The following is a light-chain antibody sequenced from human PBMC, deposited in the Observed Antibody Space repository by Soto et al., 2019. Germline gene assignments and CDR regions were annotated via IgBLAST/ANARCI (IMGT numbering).Light chain of an antibody. CDR3: MQALQTPYT. CDR1: QSLLHSNGYNY. Sequence: DIVMTQSPLSLPVTPGEPASISCRSSQSLLHSNGYNYLDWYLQKPGQSPQLLIYLGSNRASGVPDRFSCSGSGTDFTLKISRVEAEDVAVYYCMQALQTPYTFGEGTKLEI. V-gene: IGKV2-28*01. CDR2: LGS. J-gene: IGKJ2*01.